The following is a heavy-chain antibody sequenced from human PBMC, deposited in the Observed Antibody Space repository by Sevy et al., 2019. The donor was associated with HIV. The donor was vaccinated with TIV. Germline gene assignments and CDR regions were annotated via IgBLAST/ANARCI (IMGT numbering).Heavy chain of an antibody. V-gene: IGHV3-66*02. J-gene: IGHJ4*02. Sequence: GGSLRLSCAASVFTVSSNYMSWVRQAPGKGLEWVSVIYSGGSTYYADSVKGRFTISRDNSKNTLYLQMNSLRAEDTAVYYCASGPGPLQDYWGQGTLVTVSS. CDR2: IYSGGST. CDR3: ASGPGPLQDY. CDR1: VFTVSSNY.